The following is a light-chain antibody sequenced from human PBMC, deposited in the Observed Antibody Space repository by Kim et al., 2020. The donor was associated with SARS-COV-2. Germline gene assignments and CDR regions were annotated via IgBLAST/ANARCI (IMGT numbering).Light chain of an antibody. V-gene: IGKV3-11*01. Sequence: EIVLTQSPDTLSLSPGERATLSCRASQSVSSYLVWYQQRPAQAPRLLIYDVSKRATGTPARFSGSGSGTDFTLTISSLEPEDFGVYFCQQRGKWPLTCGRGTKLEI. J-gene: IGKJ4*01. CDR2: DVS. CDR1: QSVSSY. CDR3: QQRGKWPLT.